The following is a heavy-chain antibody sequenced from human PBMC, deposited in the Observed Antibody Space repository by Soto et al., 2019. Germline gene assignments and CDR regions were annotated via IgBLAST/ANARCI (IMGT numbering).Heavy chain of an antibody. CDR3: ARGSYDYVWGSYFSRLIFYYGMDV. CDR1: GFTFSSYG. D-gene: IGHD3-16*01. CDR2: IWYDGSNK. J-gene: IGHJ6*02. V-gene: IGHV3-33*01. Sequence: VQLGECGGGVVQPGGSLRLSCAASGFTFSSYGMHWVRQAPGKGLEWVAVIWYDGSNKYYADSVKGRFTISRDNSKNTLYLQMNSLRAEDTAVYYCARGSYDYVWGSYFSRLIFYYGMDVWGQGTTVTVSS.